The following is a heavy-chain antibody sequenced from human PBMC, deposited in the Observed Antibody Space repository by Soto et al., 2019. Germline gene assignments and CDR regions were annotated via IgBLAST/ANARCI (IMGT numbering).Heavy chain of an antibody. CDR1: GFTFSSYE. CDR3: ARDHKGGYYYYGMDV. CDR2: ISSSGSTI. J-gene: IGHJ6*02. V-gene: IGHV3-48*03. Sequence: EVQLVESGGGLVQPGGSLRLSCAASGFTFSSYEMNWVRQAPGKGLEWVSYISSSGSTIYYADSVKGRFTISRDNAKNSLYLQMNSLRAADTAVYYCARDHKGGYYYYGMDVWGQGTTVTVSS.